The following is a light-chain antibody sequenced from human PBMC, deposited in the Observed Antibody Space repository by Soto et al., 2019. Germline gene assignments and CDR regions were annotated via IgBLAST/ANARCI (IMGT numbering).Light chain of an antibody. CDR2: GAS. CDR1: QSLTSSY. V-gene: IGKV3-20*01. Sequence: EIVLTHSPGTLSLSPGERATLSCRASQSLTSSYLAWYQQKPGQAPRLLIYGASSRATGIPDRFSGSGSGTDFTLTISRLEPEDFAVYYCLQYESSPPSYTFGQGTKLEIK. CDR3: LQYESSPPSYT. J-gene: IGKJ2*01.